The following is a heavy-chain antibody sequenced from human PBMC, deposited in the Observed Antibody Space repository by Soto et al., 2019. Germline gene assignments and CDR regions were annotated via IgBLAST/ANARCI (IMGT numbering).Heavy chain of an antibody. D-gene: IGHD3-10*01. Sequence: ASVKVSCKASGFTFVIYAIHWVRQAPGQGLEWMAWINAGNGHTTYSQKFQGRVTITRDTSARTVYMELRSLRFEDTATYYCARAGWFAEGYFDFWGQGTPVTVS. V-gene: IGHV1-3*01. CDR3: ARAGWFAEGYFDF. CDR2: INAGNGHT. J-gene: IGHJ4*02. CDR1: GFTFVIYA.